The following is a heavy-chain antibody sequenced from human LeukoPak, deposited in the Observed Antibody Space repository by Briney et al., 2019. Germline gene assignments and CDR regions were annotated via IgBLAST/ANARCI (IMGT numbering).Heavy chain of an antibody. J-gene: IGHJ4*02. CDR1: GFTFSSYG. V-gene: IGHV3-30*18. Sequence: GGSLRLSCAASGFTFSSYGMHWVRQAPGKGLEWVAVISYDGSNKYYADPVKGRFTISRDNSKNTLHLQMNSLRAEDTAVYYCAKDRQLVYWGQGTLVTVSS. CDR3: AKDRQLVY. CDR2: ISYDGSNK. D-gene: IGHD6-13*01.